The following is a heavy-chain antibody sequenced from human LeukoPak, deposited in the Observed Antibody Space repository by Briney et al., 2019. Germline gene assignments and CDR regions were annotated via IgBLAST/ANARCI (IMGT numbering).Heavy chain of an antibody. D-gene: IGHD3-16*01. CDR3: AKDLGGTVSHFDN. CDR1: GFSFSTYA. J-gene: IGHJ4*02. CDR2: IDGDGGSST. Sequence: GGSLRLSCAASGFSFSTYAMSWVCQGPGKGLEWVLSIDGDGGSSTYYAGRFSISRDNSKNTLYLQMDSLRAEDTAVYYCAKDLGGTVSHFDNWGQGTLVTVSS. V-gene: IGHV3-23*01.